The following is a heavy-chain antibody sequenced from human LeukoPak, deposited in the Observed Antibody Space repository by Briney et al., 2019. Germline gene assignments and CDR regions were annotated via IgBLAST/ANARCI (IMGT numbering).Heavy chain of an antibody. V-gene: IGHV1-69*13. CDR2: IIPIFGTA. D-gene: IGHD2-2*01. J-gene: IGHJ4*02. CDR3: ARLCSSTSRYVDY. CDR1: GGTFSSYA. Sequence: ASVKVSCKASGGTFSSYAIIWVRQAPGQGLEWMGGIIPIFGTANYAQKFQGRVTITADESTSTAYMELSSLRSEDTAVYYCARLCSSTSRYVDYWSQGTLVTVSS.